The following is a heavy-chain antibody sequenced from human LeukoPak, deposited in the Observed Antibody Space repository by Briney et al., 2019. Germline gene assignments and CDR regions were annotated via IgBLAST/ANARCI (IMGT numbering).Heavy chain of an antibody. J-gene: IGHJ4*02. Sequence: GGSLRLSCAASGFTFSSYAMSWVRQAPGKGLERVSAISGSGGSTYYADSVKGRFTISRDNSKNTLYLQMNSLRAEDTAVYYCAKDHSSGLYYFDYWGQGTLVTVSS. CDR1: GFTFSSYA. CDR3: AKDHSSGLYYFDY. D-gene: IGHD3-22*01. V-gene: IGHV3-23*01. CDR2: ISGSGGST.